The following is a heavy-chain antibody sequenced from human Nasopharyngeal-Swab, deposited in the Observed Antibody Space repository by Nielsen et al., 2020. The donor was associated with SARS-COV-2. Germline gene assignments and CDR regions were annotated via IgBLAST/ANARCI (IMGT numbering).Heavy chain of an antibody. CDR3: ARHYYDSSARVGGMDV. Sequence: GGSLRLSCKGSGSSFTSIWIGWVRQIPGKGLELMGIIYPGDSDTRYSPSFQGQVTISADKPISTAYLQWSSLKASDTAMYYCARHYYDSSARVGGMDVWGQGTTVTVSS. V-gene: IGHV5-51*04. CDR2: IYPGDSDT. J-gene: IGHJ6*02. CDR1: GSSFTSIW. D-gene: IGHD3-22*01.